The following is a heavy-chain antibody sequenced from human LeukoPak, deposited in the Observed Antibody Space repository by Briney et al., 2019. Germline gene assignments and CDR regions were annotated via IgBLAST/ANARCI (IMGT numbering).Heavy chain of an antibody. CDR2: ISNSDDST. CDR3: AKATGYLL. CDR1: GFTFSDYY. V-gene: IGHV3-23*01. D-gene: IGHD1-14*01. Sequence: PGGSLRLSCAASGFTFSDYYMSWIRQAPGKGLEWVSTISNSDDSTYYADSVKGRFTISRDNSENTLFLRMNSLRAEDTAVYYCAKATGYLLWSQGTLVIVSS. J-gene: IGHJ4*02.